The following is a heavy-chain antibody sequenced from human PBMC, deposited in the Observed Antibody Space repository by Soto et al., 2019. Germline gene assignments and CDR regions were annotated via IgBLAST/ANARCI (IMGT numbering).Heavy chain of an antibody. Sequence: EVQLVESGGDLVQPGGSMRLSCAASGFIFSDYTMSWVRQAPGRGLEFVSHISSSGDAILYAKSVKGRFTVSRDNAKNSLYLQMNSLRDDDTAVYFCARDHGGSTWFVGVYYFFGMDVWGQGTAVTVSS. CDR2: ISSSGDAI. J-gene: IGHJ6*02. V-gene: IGHV3-48*02. CDR3: ARDHGGSTWFVGVYYFFGMDV. CDR1: GFIFSDYT. D-gene: IGHD6-13*01.